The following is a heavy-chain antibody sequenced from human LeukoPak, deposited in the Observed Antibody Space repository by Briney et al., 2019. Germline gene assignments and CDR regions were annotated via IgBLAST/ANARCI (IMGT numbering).Heavy chain of an antibody. Sequence: SETLSLTCTVSGGSIRSSSYYWGWIRQSPGKGLEWIGSIYYTGSTYYNPSLKSRVTMSIDTSKKQFSLWLCSVTAPETAVYLCARHCFYDYASGNKYKGPLCCDSWGQGTLVTVS. CDR2: IYYTGST. J-gene: IGHJ4*02. D-gene: IGHD3-10*01. CDR3: ARHCFYDYASGNKYKGPLCCDS. CDR1: GGSIRSSSYY. V-gene: IGHV4-39*01.